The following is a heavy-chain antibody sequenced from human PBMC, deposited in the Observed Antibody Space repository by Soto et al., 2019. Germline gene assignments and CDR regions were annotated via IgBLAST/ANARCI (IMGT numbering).Heavy chain of an antibody. V-gene: IGHV1-18*01. D-gene: IGHD1-26*01. Sequence: PGAILKISCKGSGYSFTSYGISSVRQAPGQGLEWMGWISGYNGNTKYAQKLQGRVTMTTDTSTSTAYMELRSLRSDDTAVYYCARDLGGQIVDYWGQGTLVTVPQ. J-gene: IGHJ4*02. CDR3: ARDLGGQIVDY. CDR2: ISGYNGNT. CDR1: GYSFTSYG.